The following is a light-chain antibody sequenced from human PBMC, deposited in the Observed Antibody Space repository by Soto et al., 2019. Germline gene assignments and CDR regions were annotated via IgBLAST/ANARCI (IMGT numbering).Light chain of an antibody. J-gene: IGKJ4*01. V-gene: IGKV3-15*01. CDR3: KQYDERPPNLS. CDR1: QSVTTN. Sequence: EIVMTQSPATLSVSPGERATLSCRASQSVTTNLAWYQQKPGQAPRLLIYGASVRATGIPARFGGSGSGTEFTLTISSLQSEDFAVYYCKQYDERPPNLSFGGGTKVEIK. CDR2: GAS.